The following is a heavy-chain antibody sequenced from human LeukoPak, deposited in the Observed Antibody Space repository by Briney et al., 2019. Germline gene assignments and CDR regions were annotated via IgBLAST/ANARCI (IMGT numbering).Heavy chain of an antibody. J-gene: IGHJ3*02. D-gene: IGHD3-16*01. CDR2: ISWNAGGI. Sequence: SLRLSCAASGFTFSNYAMSWVRQAPGKGLEWVSRISWNAGGIVYADSVKGRFTISRDNAKNSLYLQMNSLRAEDTALYYCAKGTTFDAFDIWGQGTMVTVSS. CDR1: GFTFSNYA. V-gene: IGHV3-9*01. CDR3: AKGTTFDAFDI.